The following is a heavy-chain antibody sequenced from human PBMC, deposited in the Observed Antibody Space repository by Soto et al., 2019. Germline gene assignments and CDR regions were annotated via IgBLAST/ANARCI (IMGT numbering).Heavy chain of an antibody. J-gene: IGHJ4*02. V-gene: IGHV3-23*01. D-gene: IGHD6-19*01. CDR2: MSGSGAST. CDR3: AKVGSGWYYFDY. CDR1: GFTFSNYP. Sequence: EVQVLESGGGLVQPGGSLRLSCAASGFTFSNYPMRWVHQAPGKGLEWVSGMSGSGASTYYADSVKGRFTISRDNSKNTLYLQMNSLRGEDTAIYYCAKVGSGWYYFDYWGQGTLVTVSS.